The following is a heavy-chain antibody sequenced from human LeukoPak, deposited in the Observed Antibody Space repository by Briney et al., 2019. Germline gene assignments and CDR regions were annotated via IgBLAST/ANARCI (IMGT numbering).Heavy chain of an antibody. D-gene: IGHD4-17*01. CDR3: TRGYGDYASAFDI. Sequence: GGSLRLSCAASGFTFSGSAMHWVRQASGKGLEWVGRIRSKANSYATAYAASVKGRFTISRDDSKNTAYLQMNSLKTEDTAVYYCTRGYGDYASAFDIWGQGTMVTVSS. V-gene: IGHV3-73*01. CDR2: IRSKANSYAT. CDR1: GFTFSGSA. J-gene: IGHJ3*02.